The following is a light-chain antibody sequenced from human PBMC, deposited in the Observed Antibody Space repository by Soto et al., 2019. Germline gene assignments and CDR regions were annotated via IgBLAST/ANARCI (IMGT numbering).Light chain of an antibody. Sequence: IQLTQSPSSLSASVGDRVTITCRASRGIASSLAWYQQKPGKAPKLLLYAASTLQSGVPSRFSGSGSGTDFTLTITSLQPEDFATYYCQHLHTYPYTFGQGTKLEIK. V-gene: IGKV1-9*01. CDR1: RGIASS. CDR2: AAS. J-gene: IGKJ2*01. CDR3: QHLHTYPYT.